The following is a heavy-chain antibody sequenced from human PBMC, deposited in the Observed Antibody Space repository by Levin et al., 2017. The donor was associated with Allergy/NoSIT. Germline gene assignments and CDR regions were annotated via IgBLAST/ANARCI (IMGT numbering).Heavy chain of an antibody. D-gene: IGHD6-13*01. Sequence: TSETLSLTCAASGFTFSTHSMNWVRQAPGKGLELVSYISRGSDTIYYADSVKGRFTISRDNAKNSLYLQMNSLRDEDTAVYYCARDIAASADPFDYWGQGTLVTVSS. J-gene: IGHJ4*02. V-gene: IGHV3-48*02. CDR3: ARDIAASADPFDY. CDR1: GFTFSTHS. CDR2: ISRGSDTI.